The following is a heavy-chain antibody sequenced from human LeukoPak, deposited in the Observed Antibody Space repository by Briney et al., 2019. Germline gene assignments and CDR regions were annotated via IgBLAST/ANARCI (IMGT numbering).Heavy chain of an antibody. J-gene: IGHJ3*02. V-gene: IGHV3-48*01. CDR1: GFTFSNYS. Sequence: PGGSLRLSCEASGFTFSNYSMNWVRQAPGKELEWVSYIRSSSTTIYYADSVKGRFTISRDNAKNSLYLQMNSLRAEDTAVYYCARAKRNGFDIWGQGTMVTVSS. CDR2: IRSSSTTI. CDR3: ARAKRNGFDI.